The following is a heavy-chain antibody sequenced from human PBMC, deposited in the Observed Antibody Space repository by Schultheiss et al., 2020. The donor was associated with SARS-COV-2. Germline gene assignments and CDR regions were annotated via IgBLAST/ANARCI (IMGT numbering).Heavy chain of an antibody. CDR3: ARLSRDRLWSGYYPIYYYYYMDV. V-gene: IGHV4-59*08. D-gene: IGHD3-3*01. Sequence: SETLSLTCTVSGGSISSYYWSWIRQPPGKGLEWIGYIYYRGSTNYNPSLKSRVTISVDTSKNQFSLKLSSVTAADTAVYYCARLSRDRLWSGYYPIYYYYYMDVWGKGTTVTVSS. CDR2: IYYRGST. CDR1: GGSISSYY. J-gene: IGHJ6*03.